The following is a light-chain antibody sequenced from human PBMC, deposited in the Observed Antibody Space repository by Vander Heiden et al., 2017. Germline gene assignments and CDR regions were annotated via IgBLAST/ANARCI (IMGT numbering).Light chain of an antibody. V-gene: IGLV2-23*03. J-gene: IGLJ1*01. Sequence: QSALTQPASVSGSPGQSITISCTGTSSDVGSYNLVSWYQHHPGKAPKLMIYEGSKRPSGVSNRFSGSQSGNTASLTISGLQAEDEADYYCCSYAGSTTFYVFGTGTKVTV. CDR3: CSYAGSTTFYV. CDR2: EGS. CDR1: SSDVGSYNL.